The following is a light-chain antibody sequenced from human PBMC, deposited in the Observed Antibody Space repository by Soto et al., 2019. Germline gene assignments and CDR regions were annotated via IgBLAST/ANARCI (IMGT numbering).Light chain of an antibody. V-gene: IGKV1-5*01. CDR2: DAS. CDR3: QQYNSYPRT. CDR1: QSISSW. J-gene: IGKJ1*01. Sequence: IQMTQTPSTLSASVGDRVTITCRASQSISSWLAWYQQKPGKAPKLLIYDASSLESGVPSRFSGSGSGTEFTLTISSLQPDDFATYYCQQYNSYPRTFGQGTNVDIK.